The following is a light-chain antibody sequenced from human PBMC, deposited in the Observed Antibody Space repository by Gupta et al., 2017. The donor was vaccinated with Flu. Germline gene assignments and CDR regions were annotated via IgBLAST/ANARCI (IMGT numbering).Light chain of an antibody. CDR1: QSLLHSNGYNY. J-gene: IGKJ4*01. CDR3: RQDLPPLT. CDR2: LGS. Sequence: DIVMTQSPLSLPVTPGEPASIYCRSSQSLLHSNGYNYLDWYRQKPGQSPQLLIYLGSNRASGVPDRFSGSASGTDFTLKSSRVEDEDVGIYYCRQDLPPLTFGRGTKVEIK. V-gene: IGKV2-28*01.